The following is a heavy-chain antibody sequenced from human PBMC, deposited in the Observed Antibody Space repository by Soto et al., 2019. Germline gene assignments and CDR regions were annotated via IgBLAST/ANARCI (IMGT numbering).Heavy chain of an antibody. J-gene: IGHJ3*02. V-gene: IGHV1-18*01. CDR3: AGGGATPLDAFDI. D-gene: IGHD1-26*01. Sequence: QVQLMQSGGEVKKPGASVKVSCKASGYTFTSYGISWVRQAPGQGLEWMGWISTYIGNTNYAQKLQVRGTMTTDTSTSTAYMELRSLRSDDTAVYYDAGGGATPLDAFDIWGRETMVIVSS. CDR2: ISTYIGNT. CDR1: GYTFTSYG.